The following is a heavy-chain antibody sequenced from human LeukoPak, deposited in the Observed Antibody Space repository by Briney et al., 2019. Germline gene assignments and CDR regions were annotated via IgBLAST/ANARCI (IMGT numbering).Heavy chain of an antibody. V-gene: IGHV3-30*03. J-gene: IGHJ4*02. Sequence: TGGSLRLSCAASGFTFSSYWMSWVRQAPGKGLEWVAVISYDGSNKYYADSVKGRFTISRDNSKNTLYLQMNSLRAEDTAVYYCARMGFPNWNDAPFDYWGQGTLVTVSS. CDR3: ARMGFPNWNDAPFDY. D-gene: IGHD1-1*01. CDR1: GFTFSSYW. CDR2: ISYDGSNK.